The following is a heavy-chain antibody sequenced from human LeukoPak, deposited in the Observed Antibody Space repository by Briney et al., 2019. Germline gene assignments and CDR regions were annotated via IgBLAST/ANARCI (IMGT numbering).Heavy chain of an antibody. CDR2: ITWDGGST. CDR1: GFTFDDYS. Sequence: TGGSLRLSCAASGFTFDDYSMHWVRQPPGKGLEWVSLITWDGGSTYYADSVKGRFTISRDNSKNSLYLQMNSLRPEDTALYYCAKDGRNYFDYWGQGTQVTVSS. D-gene: IGHD1-26*01. CDR3: AKDGRNYFDY. J-gene: IGHJ4*02. V-gene: IGHV3-43D*04.